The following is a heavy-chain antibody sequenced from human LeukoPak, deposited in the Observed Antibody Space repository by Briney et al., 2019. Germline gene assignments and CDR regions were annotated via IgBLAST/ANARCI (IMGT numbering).Heavy chain of an antibody. Sequence: PGGSLRLSCAASGFTSSSYAMHWVRQAPGKGLEWVAVISYDGSNKYYADSVKGRFTISRDNSKNTLYLQMNSLRAEDTAVYYCARNDFGNPDYWGQGTLVTVSS. J-gene: IGHJ4*02. D-gene: IGHD4-17*01. CDR1: GFTSSSYA. V-gene: IGHV3-30*04. CDR3: ARNDFGNPDY. CDR2: ISYDGSNK.